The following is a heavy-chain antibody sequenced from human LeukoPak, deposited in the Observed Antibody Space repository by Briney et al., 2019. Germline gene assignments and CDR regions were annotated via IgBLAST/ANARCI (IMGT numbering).Heavy chain of an antibody. J-gene: IGHJ4*02. CDR1: GGSISSYY. V-gene: IGHV4-59*08. CDR2: IYYSGST. Sequence: PSETLSLTSTVSGGSISSYYWSWIRQPPGKGLEWIAYIYYSGSTNYNPSLKSRVTISVDTSKNQFSLKLSSVTAADTAVYYCARHPYGDYALDYWGQGTLVTVSS. CDR3: ARHPYGDYALDY. D-gene: IGHD4-17*01.